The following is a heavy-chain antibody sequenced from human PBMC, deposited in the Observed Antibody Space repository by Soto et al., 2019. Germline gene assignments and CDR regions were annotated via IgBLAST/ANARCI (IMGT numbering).Heavy chain of an antibody. CDR1: GGSISSTSYH. CDR2: LDYSGVT. D-gene: IGHD3-22*01. Sequence: SSETLSLTCTVSGGSISSTSYHWLWIRQPPGKGLEWIGSLDYSGVTFYNPSLKSRVAISADTSKSQFSLKVNSVTAADTAVYYCARNYYDGSGRYYWGQGTLVTVSS. V-gene: IGHV4-39*01. J-gene: IGHJ4*02. CDR3: ARNYYDGSGRYY.